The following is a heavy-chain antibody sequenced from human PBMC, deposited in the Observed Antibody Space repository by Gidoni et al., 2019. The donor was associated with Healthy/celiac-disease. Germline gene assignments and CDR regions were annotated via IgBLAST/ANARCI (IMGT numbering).Heavy chain of an antibody. J-gene: IGHJ3*02. Sequence: QVQLVESGGGVVQPGRSLRLSCAASGFTFSSYGMHWVRQAPGKGLEWVAVIWYDGSNKYYADSVKGRFTISRDNSKNTLYLQMNSLRAEDTAVYYCARARYYYDSRDAFDIWGQGTMVTVSS. D-gene: IGHD3-22*01. V-gene: IGHV3-33*01. CDR2: IWYDGSNK. CDR3: ARARYYYDSRDAFDI. CDR1: GFTFSSYG.